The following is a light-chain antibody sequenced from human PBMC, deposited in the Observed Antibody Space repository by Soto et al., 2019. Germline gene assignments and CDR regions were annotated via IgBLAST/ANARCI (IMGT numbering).Light chain of an antibody. CDR1: RDVRIY. V-gene: IGKV1-5*03. CDR3: HQYYIYPPA. Sequence: DIQMTQSPSTLSASVGDRVTITCRASRDVRIYLAWYQQKPGKAPKLLMYQTSTLEAGVPSRFSGSGSETEFTLAISGLQPEDFATYFCHQYYIYPPAFGPGTKVEI. J-gene: IGKJ3*01. CDR2: QTS.